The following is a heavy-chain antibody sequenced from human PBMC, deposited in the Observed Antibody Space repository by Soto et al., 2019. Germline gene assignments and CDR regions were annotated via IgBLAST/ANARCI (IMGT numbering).Heavy chain of an antibody. CDR3: ARGASIAAAGTVDY. CDR1: GGSFSGYY. Sequence: QVQLQQWGAGLLKPSETLSLTCAGYGGSFSGYYWSWIRQPPGKGLEWIGEINHSGSTNYNPSLKSRVTISVETSKNQFSLKLSSVTAADTAVYYCARGASIAAAGTVDYWGQGTLVTVSS. D-gene: IGHD6-13*01. V-gene: IGHV4-34*01. J-gene: IGHJ4*02. CDR2: INHSGST.